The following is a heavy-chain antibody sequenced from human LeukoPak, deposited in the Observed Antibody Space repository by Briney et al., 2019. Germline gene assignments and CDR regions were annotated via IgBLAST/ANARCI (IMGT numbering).Heavy chain of an antibody. Sequence: PSETLSLTCAVYGGSFSGYYWSWIRQPPGKGLEWIGEINHSGSTNYNPSLKSRVTISVDTSKSQFSLKLSSVTAADTAVYYCARGLNPPCSGGSCYSRGAFDIWGQGTMVTVSS. CDR3: ARGLNPPCSGGSCYSRGAFDI. V-gene: IGHV4-34*01. D-gene: IGHD2-15*01. CDR1: GGSFSGYY. J-gene: IGHJ3*02. CDR2: INHSGST.